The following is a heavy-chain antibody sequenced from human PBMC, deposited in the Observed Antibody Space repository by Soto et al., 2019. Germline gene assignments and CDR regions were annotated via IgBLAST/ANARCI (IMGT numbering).Heavy chain of an antibody. J-gene: IGHJ6*02. Sequence: PGGSLRLSCAASGFTFSSYSMNWVRQAPGKGLEWVSSISSSSSYIYYADSVKGRFTISRDNAKNSLYLQMNSLSAEDSAVYYCAKGPDCGGGYCYYYWYGIDVCGQGTTVTVSS. CDR3: AKGPDCGGGYCYYYWYGIDV. V-gene: IGHV3-21*01. CDR2: ISSSSSYI. CDR1: GFTFSSYS. D-gene: IGHD2-21*01.